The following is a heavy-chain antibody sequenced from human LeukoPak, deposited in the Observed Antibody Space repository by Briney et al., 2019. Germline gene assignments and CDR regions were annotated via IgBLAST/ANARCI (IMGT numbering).Heavy chain of an antibody. CDR2: IKQDGSEK. Sequence: PGGSLRLSCAASGFTFSSYWTSWVRQAPGKVLEWVANIKQDGSEKYYVDSVKGRFTISRDNAKNSLYLQMNSLRAEDTAVYYCARDLPFTIFGVVTDYYYHMDVWGKGTTVTVSS. V-gene: IGHV3-7*01. CDR1: GFTFSSYW. CDR3: ARDLPFTIFGVVTDYYYHMDV. J-gene: IGHJ6*03. D-gene: IGHD3-3*01.